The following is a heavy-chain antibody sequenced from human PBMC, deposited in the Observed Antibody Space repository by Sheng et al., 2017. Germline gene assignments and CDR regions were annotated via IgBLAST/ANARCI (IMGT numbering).Heavy chain of an antibody. D-gene: IGHD3-22*01. CDR3: ARGSYYDSDAFDI. J-gene: IGHJ3*02. V-gene: IGHV3-33*01. Sequence: QVQLVESGGGVVQPGRSLRLSCAASGFTFSSYGMHWVRQAPGKGLEWVAVIWYDGSNKYYADSVKGRFTISRDNSKNTLYLQMNSLRAEDTAVYYCARGSYYDSDAFDIWGQGTMVTVSS. CDR2: IWYDGSNK. CDR1: GFTFSSYG.